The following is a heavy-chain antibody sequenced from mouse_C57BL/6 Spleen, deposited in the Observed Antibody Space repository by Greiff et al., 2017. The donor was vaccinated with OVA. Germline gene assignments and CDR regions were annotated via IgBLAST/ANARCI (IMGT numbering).Heavy chain of an antibody. J-gene: IGHJ4*01. Sequence: VQLQQSGAELVRPGASVKLSCKASGYTFTDYYINWVKQRPGQGLEWIARIYPGSGNTYYNEKFKGKATLTAEKSSSTAYMQLSSLTSEDSAVYFCARQDDYAMDYWGQGTSVTVSS. CDR3: ARQDDYAMDY. V-gene: IGHV1-76*01. CDR1: GYTFTDYY. CDR2: IYPGSGNT.